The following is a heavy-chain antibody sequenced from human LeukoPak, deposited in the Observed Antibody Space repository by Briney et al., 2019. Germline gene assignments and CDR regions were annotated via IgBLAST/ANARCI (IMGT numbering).Heavy chain of an antibody. Sequence: GGSLGLSCAASGFTFSSYAMHWVRQAPGKGLEWVAVIWYDETYKYYADSVKGRFTISRDNSKNTLYLQMNSLRAEDTALYYCAKDPHGSYGPRYFFDSWGQGTLVTVSS. D-gene: IGHD5-18*01. CDR3: AKDPHGSYGPRYFFDS. CDR1: GFTFSSYA. J-gene: IGHJ4*02. V-gene: IGHV3-33*06. CDR2: IWYDETYK.